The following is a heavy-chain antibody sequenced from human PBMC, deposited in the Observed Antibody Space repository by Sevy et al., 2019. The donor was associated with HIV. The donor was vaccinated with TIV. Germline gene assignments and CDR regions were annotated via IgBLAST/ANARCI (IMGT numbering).Heavy chain of an antibody. CDR2: IHYDGSNK. CDR1: GFIFNSYG. J-gene: IGHJ6*02. D-gene: IGHD3-10*02. V-gene: IGHV3-30*02. CDR3: AKDVLGLEVIQNHYYSYGMDV. Sequence: GGSLRLSCAASGFIFNSYGVHWVRQAPGKGLQWVAFIHYDGSNKYYGDSVKGRFTISRDNSKNTLYLEMNSLRPEDTAVYYCAKDVLGLEVIQNHYYSYGMDVWGQGTTVTVSS.